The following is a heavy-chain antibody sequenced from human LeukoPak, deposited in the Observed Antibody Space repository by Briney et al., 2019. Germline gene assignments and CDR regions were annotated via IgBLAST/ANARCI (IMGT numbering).Heavy chain of an antibody. CDR1: GFPFSSYA. Sequence: QPGGSLRLSCAASGFPFSSYAVSWVRQAPGKGREWVSAIRGSGGSTYYADSVKGRFTISRDNAKNSLYRQMNSLRAEDTVLYYCARLGSYGDFDYWGQGTLVTVSS. D-gene: IGHD5-18*01. V-gene: IGHV3-23*01. CDR3: ARLGSYGDFDY. J-gene: IGHJ4*02. CDR2: IRGSGGST.